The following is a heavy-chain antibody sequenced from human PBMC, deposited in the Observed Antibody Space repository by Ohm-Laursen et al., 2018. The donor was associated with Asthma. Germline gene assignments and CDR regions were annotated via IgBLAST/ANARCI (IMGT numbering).Heavy chain of an antibody. J-gene: IGHJ4*02. CDR2: IYHSVGT. CDR3: ARGSFYYESTGYYFFDH. V-gene: IGHV4-30-4*02. D-gene: IGHD3-22*01. CDR1: GASIRSGGNY. Sequence: SDTLSLTCSVSGASIRSGGNYWSWNRQPPGKSLEWIGYIYHSVGTYYSPSLKSRVTISGDTSKNQFSLKLTSVTAADTAVYYCARGSFYYESTGYYFFDHWGQGALVTVSS.